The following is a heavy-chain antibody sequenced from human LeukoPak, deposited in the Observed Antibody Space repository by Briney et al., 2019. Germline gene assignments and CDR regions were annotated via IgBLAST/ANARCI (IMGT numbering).Heavy chain of an antibody. CDR3: TTDLGLTMIRGVIVS. Sequence: PGGSLRLSCAASGFTFTNAWMNWVRQAPGKGLAWVGRITSKGDGETTDYAAPVKGRFTMSRDDSKATLYLQMNYLEAEDTAVYYCTTDLGLTMIRGVIVSWGQGAPVTVSS. CDR2: ITSKGDGETT. CDR1: GFTFTNAW. J-gene: IGHJ4*02. D-gene: IGHD3-10*01. V-gene: IGHV3-15*01.